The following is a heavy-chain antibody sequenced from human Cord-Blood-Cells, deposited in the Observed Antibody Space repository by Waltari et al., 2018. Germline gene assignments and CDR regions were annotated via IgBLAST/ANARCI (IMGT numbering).Heavy chain of an antibody. V-gene: IGHV1-69*12. CDR3: ARTYSSSSVGGGAFDI. Sequence: QVQLVQSGAEVKKPGSSVKVSCKASGGTFSSYAISWVRQPPGQGLEWMGGVVPSFGTANYAQKFQGRSTMTADESTSTAYMELSSLRSEDTAVYYCARTYSSSSVGGGAFDIWGQGTRVTVSS. D-gene: IGHD6-6*01. CDR2: VVPSFGTA. CDR1: GGTFSSYA. J-gene: IGHJ3*02.